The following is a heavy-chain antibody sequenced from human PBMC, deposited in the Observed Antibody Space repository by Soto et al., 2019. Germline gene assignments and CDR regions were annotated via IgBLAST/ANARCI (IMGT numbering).Heavy chain of an antibody. Sequence: QVQLQQWGAGLLKPSETLSLTCAVYGGSFSGYYWSWIRQPPGKGLEWIGEINHSGSTNYNPSLKSRVTISVDTSKYQFSLKLSSVTAADTAVYYCARARRGVLTGYYSAWGQGTLVTVSS. CDR3: ARARRGVLTGYYSA. V-gene: IGHV4-34*01. CDR2: INHSGST. D-gene: IGHD3-9*01. CDR1: GGSFSGYY. J-gene: IGHJ5*02.